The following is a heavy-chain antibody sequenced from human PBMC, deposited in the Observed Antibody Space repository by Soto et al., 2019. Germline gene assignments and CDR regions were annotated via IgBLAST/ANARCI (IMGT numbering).Heavy chain of an antibody. V-gene: IGHV3-53*01. J-gene: IGHJ4*02. CDR1: GFTVSSNY. Sequence: GGSLRLSCAASGFTVSSNYMSWVRQAPGQGLEWVSVIYSGGSTYYADSVKGRFTISRDNSKNTLYLQMNSLRAEDTAVYYCARGRWFGELLTQYYFDYWGQGTLVTVSS. CDR2: IYSGGST. CDR3: ARGRWFGELLTQYYFDY. D-gene: IGHD3-10*01.